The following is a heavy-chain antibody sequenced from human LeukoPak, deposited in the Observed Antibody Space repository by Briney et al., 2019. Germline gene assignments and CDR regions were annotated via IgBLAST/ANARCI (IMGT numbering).Heavy chain of an antibody. D-gene: IGHD5-24*01. CDR2: MDPNSGNT. J-gene: IGHJ4*02. Sequence: ASVKVSCKASGYTFTSYDINWVRQATGQGLEWMGWMDPNSGNTGYAQKFQGRVTMTRNTSISTAYMELSSLRSEDTAVYYCARSEMATITVGYWGQGTLVTVSS. V-gene: IGHV1-8*01. CDR3: ARSEMATITVGY. CDR1: GYTFTSYD.